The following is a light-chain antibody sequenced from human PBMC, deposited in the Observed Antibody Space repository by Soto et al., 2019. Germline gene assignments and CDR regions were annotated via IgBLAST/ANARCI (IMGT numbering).Light chain of an antibody. CDR2: DVS. J-gene: IGLJ1*01. CDR3: SSYTRTSTYG. CDR1: SSDVGAYNY. V-gene: IGLV2-14*01. Sequence: QSVLTQPASVSGSPGQSITISCTGTSSDVGAYNYVSWYQQHPGKAHKLMIYDVSNRPSGVSNRFSGSKSGNTASLTISGLQAEDEADYYCSSYTRTSTYGFGAGTKVTVL.